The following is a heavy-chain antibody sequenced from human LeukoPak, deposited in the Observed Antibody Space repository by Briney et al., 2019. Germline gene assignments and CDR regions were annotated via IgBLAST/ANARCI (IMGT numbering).Heavy chain of an antibody. CDR2: ISAYNGNT. Sequence: ASVKVSCKASGYTFTSYGISWVRQAPGQGLEWMGWISAYNGNTNYAQKLQGRVTMTRDTSTSTVYMELSSLRSEDTAVYYCARAPPPIVVVPAAIPYWFDPWGQGTLVTVSS. CDR1: GYTFTSYG. V-gene: IGHV1-18*01. D-gene: IGHD2-2*02. CDR3: ARAPPPIVVVPAAIPYWFDP. J-gene: IGHJ5*02.